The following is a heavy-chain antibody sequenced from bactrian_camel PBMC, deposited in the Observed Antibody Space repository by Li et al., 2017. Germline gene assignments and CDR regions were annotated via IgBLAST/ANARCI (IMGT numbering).Heavy chain of an antibody. V-gene: IGHV3S40*01. CDR2: IWTRPGNT. D-gene: IGHD3*01. Sequence: VQLVESGGGSVQSGGSLRLSCAAPQFPFSRYCMGWFRQAPGKERKGVAAIWTRPGNTYYDDSVKGRFTISRDNAKNTVYLQMNSLKPEDTAMYYCAAKRGYCSPSQSAYISWGPGTQVTVS. CDR3: AAKRGYCSPSQSAYIS. J-gene: IGHJ6*01. CDR1: QFPFSRYC.